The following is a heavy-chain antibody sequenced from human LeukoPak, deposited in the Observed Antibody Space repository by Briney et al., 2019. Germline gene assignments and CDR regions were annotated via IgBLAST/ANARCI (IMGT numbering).Heavy chain of an antibody. V-gene: IGHV3-53*05. CDR3: AIGQTGNFDY. CDR1: GFIVSGKY. CDR2: IRSGGST. D-gene: IGHD1-1*01. Sequence: PGGSLRLSCAASGFIVSGKYMSWVRQAPGKGLEWVSVIRSGGSTSYADSVKGRFTISRDDSKNTLYLQMNSLRAEDTAVYYCAIGQTGNFDYWGQGTLVTVSS. J-gene: IGHJ4*02.